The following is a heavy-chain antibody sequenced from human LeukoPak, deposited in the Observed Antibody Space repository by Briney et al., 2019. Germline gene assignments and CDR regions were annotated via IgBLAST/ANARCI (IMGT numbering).Heavy chain of an antibody. J-gene: IGHJ1*01. D-gene: IGHD6-13*01. V-gene: IGHV4-59*01. CDR2: IYYSGST. Sequence: SETLSLTCTVSGGSISGYYWSWIRQPPGKGLEWIGYIYYSGSTNYNPSLKSRVTISVGTSKNQFSLKLSSVTAADTAVYYCARDGAAAGEYFQHWGQGTLVTVSS. CDR1: GGSISGYY. CDR3: ARDGAAAGEYFQH.